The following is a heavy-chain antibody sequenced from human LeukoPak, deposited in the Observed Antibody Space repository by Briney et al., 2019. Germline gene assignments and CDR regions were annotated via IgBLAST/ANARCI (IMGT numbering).Heavy chain of an antibody. D-gene: IGHD3-22*01. CDR3: ARDQGHYYDSSGLRQRTDAFDI. Sequence: GGSLRLCCAASGFTFSDYYMSWSRQAPGKGLEWVSYISSSGSTIYYADSVKGRFTISRDNAKNSLYLQMNSLRAEDTAVYYCARDQGHYYDSSGLRQRTDAFDIWGQGTMVTVSS. V-gene: IGHV3-11*01. CDR1: GFTFSDYY. J-gene: IGHJ3*02. CDR2: ISSSGSTI.